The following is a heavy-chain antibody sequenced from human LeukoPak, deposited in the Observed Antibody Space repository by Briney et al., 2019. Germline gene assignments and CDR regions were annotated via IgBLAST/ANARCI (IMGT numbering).Heavy chain of an antibody. V-gene: IGHV1-3*04. CDR1: GYTFTTYA. J-gene: IGHJ4*02. D-gene: IGHD1-26*01. CDR3: ARDMGSGSLHY. Sequence: GASVKVSCKASGYTFTTYAIHWVRQAPGQRLEWLGWINTGTGDTRYSQTFQGRVTITWDTSASTAYVELSSLRPEDTAMYYCARDMGSGSLHYWGQGTLVTVSS. CDR2: INTGTGDT.